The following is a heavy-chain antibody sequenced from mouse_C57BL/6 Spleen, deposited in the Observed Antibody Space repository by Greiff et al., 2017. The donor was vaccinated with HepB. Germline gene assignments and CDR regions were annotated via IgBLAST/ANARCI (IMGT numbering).Heavy chain of an antibody. CDR2: INPYYGGT. CDR1: GYTFTDYF. CDR3: ARSWYYGSSRYFDY. Sequence: EVMLVESGPVLVKPGASLSMSCTASGYTFTDYFMYCLMPSHGHSLAWIGVINPYYGGTSYNQQFKGKATLTVDQSSSTAYMELNSLTSEDSAVYYCARSWYYGSSRYFDYWGQGTTLTVSS. D-gene: IGHD1-1*01. V-gene: IGHV1-19*01. J-gene: IGHJ2*01.